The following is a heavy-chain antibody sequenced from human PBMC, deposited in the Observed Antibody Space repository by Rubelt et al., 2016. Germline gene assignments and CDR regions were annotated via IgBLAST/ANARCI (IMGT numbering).Heavy chain of an antibody. V-gene: IGHV4-34*01. J-gene: IGHJ4*02. Sequence: QVQLQQWGAGLLKPSETLSLTCAVYGGSFSGYYWSWIRQPPGKGLEWIGEINHSGSTNYNPSLKRRVTISVDTSKNQFSLKRSSVTAADTAVYYCARSVAGPGDWGQGTLVTVSS. CDR3: ARSVAGPGD. CDR1: GGSFSGYY. D-gene: IGHD6-19*01. CDR2: INHSGST.